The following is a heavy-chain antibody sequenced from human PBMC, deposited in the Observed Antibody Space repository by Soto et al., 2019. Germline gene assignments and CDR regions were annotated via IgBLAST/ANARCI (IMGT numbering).Heavy chain of an antibody. J-gene: IGHJ6*02. Sequence: SETLSLTCSVYGGSFSGYYWSWIRQPPGKGLEWIGEINHSGSTNYNPSLKSRVTISVDTSKNQFSLKLSSVTAADTAVYYCARDGVGYYYYGMDVWGQGTTVTVSS. CDR3: ARDGVGYYYYGMDV. D-gene: IGHD1-26*01. V-gene: IGHV4-34*01. CDR1: GGSFSGYY. CDR2: INHSGST.